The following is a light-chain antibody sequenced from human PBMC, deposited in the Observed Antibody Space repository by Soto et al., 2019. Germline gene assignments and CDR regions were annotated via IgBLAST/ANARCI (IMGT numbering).Light chain of an antibody. V-gene: IGLV2-23*02. CDR2: EVT. CDR1: SRDIGTSNL. CDR3: DPFPGISTPFLV. J-gene: IGLJ1*01. Sequence: QSVLTQPASVSGSPGQSITISCTGSSRDIGTSNLVSWYQQYPGKAPKLIIYEVTKRPSGISYRFSGSKSGNTASLTISGLKPEDEGAYYCDPFPGISTPFLVLGTGTKVTVL.